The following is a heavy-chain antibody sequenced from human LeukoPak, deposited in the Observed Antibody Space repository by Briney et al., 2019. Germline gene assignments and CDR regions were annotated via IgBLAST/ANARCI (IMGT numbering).Heavy chain of an antibody. CDR2: ISGSSGII. J-gene: IGHJ3*02. CDR3: ARVSPDYYDSSGYVDI. CDR1: GFTFNTYT. D-gene: IGHD3-22*01. Sequence: GGSLRLSCAASGFTFNTYTMNWVRQAPGKGLEWVSYISGSSGIIDYADSVRGRFTISRDNAKNSLYLQMNSLRAEDTAVYYCARVSPDYYDSSGYVDIWGQGTMVTVSS. V-gene: IGHV3-48*01.